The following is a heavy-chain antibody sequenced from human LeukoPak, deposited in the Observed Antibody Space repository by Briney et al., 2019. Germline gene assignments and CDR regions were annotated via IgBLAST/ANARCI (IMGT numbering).Heavy chain of an antibody. D-gene: IGHD6-6*01. CDR1: GYSFTDYY. J-gene: IGHJ4*02. V-gene: IGHV1-2*02. CDR2: INPNSGGT. CDR3: ARESVPAVAARRGLNY. Sequence: ASVKVSCKASGYSFTDYYMHWVRQAPGQGLEWMGWINPNSGGTNYAQKFQGRVTMTTDTSTSTAYMELRSLRSDDTAVYYCARESVPAVAARRGLNYWGQGTLVAVSS.